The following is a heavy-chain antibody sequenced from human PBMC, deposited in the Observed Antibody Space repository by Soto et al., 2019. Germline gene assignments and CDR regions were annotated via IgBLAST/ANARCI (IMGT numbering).Heavy chain of an antibody. D-gene: IGHD6-6*01. V-gene: IGHV5-10-1*01. J-gene: IGHJ6*02. CDR1: GYSFTSYW. CDR2: IDPSDSYT. Sequence: GESLKISCKGSGYSFTSYWISWVRQMPGKGLEWMGRIDPSDSYTNYSPSFQGHVTISADKSISTAYLQWSSLKASDTAMYYCARPPRPGGLYYYSMDVWGQGXTVTVSS. CDR3: ARPPRPGGLYYYSMDV.